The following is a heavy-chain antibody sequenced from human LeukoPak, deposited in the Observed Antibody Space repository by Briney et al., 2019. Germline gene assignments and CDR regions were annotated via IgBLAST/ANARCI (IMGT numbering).Heavy chain of an antibody. V-gene: IGHV1-2*02. J-gene: IGHJ4*02. D-gene: IGHD4-23*01. CDR1: GYTFTGHY. CDR2: INPNSGDI. CDR3: ARPDGDSGGNYGC. Sequence: ASVKVSCKASGYTFTGHYMHWVRQAPGRGPEWMGWINPNSGDINYAQKFQGRVTMTWDTSISTAYMELSRLRSDDTAVYYCARPDGDSGGNYGCWGQGTLVTVSS.